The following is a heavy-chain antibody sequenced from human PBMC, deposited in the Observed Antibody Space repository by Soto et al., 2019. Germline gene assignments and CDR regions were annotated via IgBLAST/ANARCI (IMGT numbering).Heavy chain of an antibody. CDR1: GGSVNSEIYY. J-gene: IGHJ4*02. CDR3: ATRTVFRPLDY. CDR2: IYYSGST. Sequence: KPSETLSLTCTVSGGSVNSEIYYWSWIRQPPGKGLEWIGHIYYSGSTNYNPSVKSRVTVSVDMLKNQFSLRLRSVTAADTAVYYCATRTVFRPLDYWGQGTLVTVSS. V-gene: IGHV4-61*01.